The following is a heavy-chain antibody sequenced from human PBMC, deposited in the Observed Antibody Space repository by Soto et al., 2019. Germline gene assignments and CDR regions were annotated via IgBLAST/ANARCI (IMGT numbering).Heavy chain of an antibody. CDR1: GGTFSSYT. CDR2: IIPIFGTA. CDR3: ASGGASDIVATTYYYFDY. J-gene: IGHJ4*02. D-gene: IGHD5-12*01. V-gene: IGHV1-69*06. Sequence: ASVKVSCKASGGTFSSYTISWVRQAPGQGLEWMGGIIPIFGTANYAQKFQGRVTITADKSTSTAYMELSSLRSEDTAVYYCASGGASDIVATTYYYFDYWGQGTLVTVSS.